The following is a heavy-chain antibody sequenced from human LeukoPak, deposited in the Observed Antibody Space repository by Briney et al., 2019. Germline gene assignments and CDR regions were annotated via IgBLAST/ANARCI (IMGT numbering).Heavy chain of an antibody. V-gene: IGHV4-59*01. D-gene: IGHD3-22*01. Sequence: SETLSLTCTVSGGSISSYYWSWIRQPPGKGLEWIGYIYYSGSTNYNPSLKSRVTISVDTSKNQFSPKLSSVTAADTAVYYCASVGYYYDSSGYSDHWYFDLWGRGTLVTVSS. CDR1: GGSISSYY. CDR2: IYYSGST. CDR3: ASVGYYYDSSGYSDHWYFDL. J-gene: IGHJ2*01.